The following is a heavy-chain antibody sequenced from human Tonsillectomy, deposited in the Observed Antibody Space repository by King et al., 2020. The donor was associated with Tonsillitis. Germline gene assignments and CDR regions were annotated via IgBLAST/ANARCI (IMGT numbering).Heavy chain of an antibody. J-gene: IGHJ4*02. V-gene: IGHV3-11*01. CDR2: ISSSGSTL. D-gene: IGHD3-22*01. CDR3: ASAGDTGYYFLDH. CDR1: GFTFSDYY. Sequence: QVQLVESGGGLVKPGGSLRLSCAASGFTFSDYYMSWIRQAPGKGLEWVSYISSSGSTLYDSVKGRLTISRANAKSSLYRQMNSLRADDTAVYYCASAGDTGYYFLDHWGQGTLVTVSS.